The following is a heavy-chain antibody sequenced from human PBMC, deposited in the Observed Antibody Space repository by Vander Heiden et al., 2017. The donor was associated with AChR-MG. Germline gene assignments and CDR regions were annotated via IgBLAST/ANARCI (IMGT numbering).Heavy chain of an antibody. Sequence: EVQLLESGGGLVQPGGSMRRSCAASGFTFSSYAMGWVRQAPGKGLEWVSAIGGSGGSTYYADSVKGRFTISRDNSKNTLYLQMNSLRAEDTAVYYCAKLEAGWYDLSGPDYWGQGTLVTVSS. CDR3: AKLEAGWYDLSGPDY. D-gene: IGHD6-19*01. CDR2: IGGSGGST. CDR1: GFTFSSYA. V-gene: IGHV3-23*01. J-gene: IGHJ4*02.